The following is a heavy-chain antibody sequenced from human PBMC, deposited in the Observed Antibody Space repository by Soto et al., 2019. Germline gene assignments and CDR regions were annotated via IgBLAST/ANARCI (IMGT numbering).Heavy chain of an antibody. CDR1: GCTFSIYA. J-gene: IGHJ6*02. D-gene: IGHD6-13*01. CDR2: IIPIFGTA. V-gene: IGHV1-69*13. CDR3: ARDIEALRDYYYYYYGMDV. Sequence: SVKVSCTSSGCTFSIYAIICVRQAHGQGLEWMGGIIPIFGTANYAQKFQGRVTITADESTSTAYMELSSLRSEDTAVYYCARDIEALRDYYYYYYGMDVWGQGTTVTVSS.